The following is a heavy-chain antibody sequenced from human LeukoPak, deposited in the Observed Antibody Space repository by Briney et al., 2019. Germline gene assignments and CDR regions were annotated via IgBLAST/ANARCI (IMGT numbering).Heavy chain of an antibody. CDR3: ARGPGGGPIFGVIKFGY. CDR2: ISYDGSNK. CDR1: GFTFSSYA. D-gene: IGHD3-3*01. V-gene: IGHV3-30-3*01. Sequence: GGSLRLSCAASGFTFSSYAMHWVRQAPGKGLEWVAVISYDGSNKYYADSVKGRFTISRDNSKNTLYLQMNSLRAEDTAVYYCARGPGGGPIFGVIKFGYWGQGTLVTVSS. J-gene: IGHJ4*02.